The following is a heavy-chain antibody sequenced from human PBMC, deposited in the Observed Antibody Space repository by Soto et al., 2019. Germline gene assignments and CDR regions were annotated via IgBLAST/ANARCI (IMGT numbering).Heavy chain of an antibody. CDR3: AKGYPGRFFDY. CDR2: IYYTGST. CDR1: GGSISSGGYY. Sequence: QVQLQESGPGLVKPSQTLSLTCTVSGGSISSGGYYWTWIRQHPGEGLDWIGYIYYTGSTYYHPSLQRRGTISLDKSKNPVPLKLSSVTAAETAGYYCAKGYPGRFFDYRGQGTL. V-gene: IGHV4-31*03. J-gene: IGHJ4*02. D-gene: IGHD1-1*01.